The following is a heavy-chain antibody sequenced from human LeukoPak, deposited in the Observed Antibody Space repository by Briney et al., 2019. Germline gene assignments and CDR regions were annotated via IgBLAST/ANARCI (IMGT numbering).Heavy chain of an antibody. CDR3: ARALDSSSSRYQAFEE. CDR1: GFTFSNYW. V-gene: IGHV3-7*01. Sequence: GGSLRLSCSASGFTFSNYWMSWVRQAPGKGLEWVANIKQDESEKYYVDSVKGRFTISRDNDKNSLYLQMNSLRAEDTAVYYCARALDSSSSRYQAFEEWGQGTLVTVSS. J-gene: IGHJ4*02. CDR2: IKQDESEK. D-gene: IGHD2-2*01.